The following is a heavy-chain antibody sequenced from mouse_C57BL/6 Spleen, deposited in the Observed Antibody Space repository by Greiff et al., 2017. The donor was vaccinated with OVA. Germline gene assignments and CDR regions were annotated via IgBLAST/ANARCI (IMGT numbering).Heavy chain of an antibody. CDR3: ARLGSGYTGFAY. Sequence: QVQLQQPGAELVRPGSSVKLSCKASGYTFTSYWMHWVKQRPIQGLEWIGNIDPSDSETHYNQKFKDKATLTVDKSSSTAYMQLSSLTSEDSAVYYCARLGSGYTGFAYWGQGTLVTVSA. CDR2: IDPSDSET. D-gene: IGHD3-2*02. CDR1: GYTFTSYW. V-gene: IGHV1-52*01. J-gene: IGHJ3*01.